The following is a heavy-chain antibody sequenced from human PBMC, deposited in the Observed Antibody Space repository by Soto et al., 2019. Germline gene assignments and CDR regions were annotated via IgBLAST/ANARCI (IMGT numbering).Heavy chain of an antibody. Sequence: EVQLLESGGGLLQPGGSLRLSCTASGFTFSNYAMTWVRQAPGKGLEWVSTITGSGGGTYYADSVKGRFTISRDNSKNPLYLQMPTLRADDTAVYYCAKEMIASTVADFFDYWGQGTLVTVSS. CDR2: ITGSGGGT. J-gene: IGHJ4*02. CDR3: AKEMIASTVADFFDY. CDR1: GFTFSNYA. V-gene: IGHV3-23*01. D-gene: IGHD6-19*01.